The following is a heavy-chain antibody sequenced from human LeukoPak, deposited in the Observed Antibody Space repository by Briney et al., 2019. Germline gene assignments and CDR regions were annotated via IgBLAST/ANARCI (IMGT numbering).Heavy chain of an antibody. J-gene: IGHJ5*02. CDR2: IIPILGIA. V-gene: IGHV1-69*02. CDR1: GYTFTDYY. Sequence: ASVKVSCKASGYTFTDYYMHWVRQAPGQGLEWMGRIIPILGIANYAQKFQGRVTITADKSTSTAYMELSSLRSEDTAVYYCARFKGYCSGTSCYSFDPWGQGTLVTVSS. D-gene: IGHD2-2*01. CDR3: ARFKGYCSGTSCYSFDP.